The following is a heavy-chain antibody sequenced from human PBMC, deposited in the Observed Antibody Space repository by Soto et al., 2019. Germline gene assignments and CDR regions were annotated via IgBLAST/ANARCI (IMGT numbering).Heavy chain of an antibody. V-gene: IGHV1-69*01. CDR1: GGTFRNHV. CDR2: IIPIIGTP. J-gene: IGHJ4*02. Sequence: QVQLVQSGAEVKKPGSSVKVSCKASGGTFRNHVFNWVRQAPGQGLEWMGGIIPIIGTPNYALKFQGRVTITADATTNTVYMDVSSLRSQDTAVYYCARDLEFRDGNISHLDYWGQGTLVTVSS. CDR3: ARDLEFRDGNISHLDY. D-gene: IGHD3-10*01.